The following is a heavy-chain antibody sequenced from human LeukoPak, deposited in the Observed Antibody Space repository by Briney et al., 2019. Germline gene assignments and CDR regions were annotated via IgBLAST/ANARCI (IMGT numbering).Heavy chain of an antibody. CDR1: GFTFSSYA. J-gene: IGHJ4*02. Sequence: GGSLRLSCAASGFTFSSYAMSWVRQAPGKGLEWVSAISGSADTTYYADSVKGRFTISRDNSKNTLYLQMNSLRAEDTAVYYCAKDIWLRTHYYFDYWGQGTLVTVSS. V-gene: IGHV3-23*01. CDR3: AKDIWLRTHYYFDY. CDR2: ISGSADTT. D-gene: IGHD5-24*01.